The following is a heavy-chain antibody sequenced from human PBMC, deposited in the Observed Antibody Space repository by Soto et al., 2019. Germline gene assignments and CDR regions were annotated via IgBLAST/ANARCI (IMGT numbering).Heavy chain of an antibody. J-gene: IGHJ4*02. Sequence: QVQLVQSGAEVKKPGASVKVSCKASGYTFTGYGIGWVRQAPGQGLEWMGWISGYNGDTNYAQNLQGRVTMTTDTSTSTDYMELRSLRSDDTAVYYCARGGYYYDSSGYYSDYWGQGTLVTVSS. D-gene: IGHD3-22*01. V-gene: IGHV1-18*01. CDR1: GYTFTGYG. CDR3: ARGGYYYDSSGYYSDY. CDR2: ISGYNGDT.